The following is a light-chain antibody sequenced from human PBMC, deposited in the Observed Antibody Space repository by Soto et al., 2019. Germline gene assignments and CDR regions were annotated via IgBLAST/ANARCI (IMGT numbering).Light chain of an antibody. V-gene: IGLV2-11*01. CDR2: DVS. Sequence: QSVLTQPRSVSGSPGQSVTISCTGTSSDIGGHISVSWFQQRPGKAPKLMIYDVSKRPSGVPDRFSGSKSGNTASLTISGLQAEDEADYYCCSSAGAFYVFGTGTKVTVL. CDR1: SSDIGGHIS. J-gene: IGLJ1*01. CDR3: CSSAGAFYV.